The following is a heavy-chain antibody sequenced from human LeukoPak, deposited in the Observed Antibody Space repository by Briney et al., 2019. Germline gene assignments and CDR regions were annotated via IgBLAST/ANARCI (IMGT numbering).Heavy chain of an antibody. CDR2: IQQDGGEK. CDR3: AKVYGSGSYYNNYFDY. V-gene: IGHV3-7*03. Sequence: GGSLRLSCAASGFTFSTYWMSWVRQAPGKGLEWVANIQQDGGEKSYVDSVKGRFTISRDNSKNTLYLQMNSLRAEDTAVYYCAKVYGSGSYYNNYFDYWGQGTLVTVSS. D-gene: IGHD3-10*01. CDR1: GFTFSTYW. J-gene: IGHJ4*02.